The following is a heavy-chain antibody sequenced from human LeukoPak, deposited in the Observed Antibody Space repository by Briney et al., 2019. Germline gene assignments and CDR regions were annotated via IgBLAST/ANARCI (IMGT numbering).Heavy chain of an antibody. Sequence: ASVKVSCKASGYTFTSYGISWVRQAPGQGLEWMGWISAYNGNTNYARKLQGRVTMTTDTSTSTAYMELRSLRSDDTAVYYCARANQGGFWSGSSDYWGQGTLVTVSS. CDR2: ISAYNGNT. CDR3: ARANQGGFWSGSSDY. D-gene: IGHD3-3*01. J-gene: IGHJ4*02. V-gene: IGHV1-18*01. CDR1: GYTFTSYG.